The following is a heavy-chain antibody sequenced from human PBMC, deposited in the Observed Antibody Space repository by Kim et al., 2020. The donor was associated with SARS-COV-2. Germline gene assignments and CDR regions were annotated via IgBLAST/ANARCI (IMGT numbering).Heavy chain of an antibody. V-gene: IGHV1-69*13. CDR1: GGTFSSYA. J-gene: IGHJ4*02. Sequence: SVKVSCKASGGTFSSYAISWVRQAPGQGLEWMGGSIPIFGTANYAQKFQGRVTITADESTSTAYMELSSLRSEDTAVYYCALMVQGVIPNSIFDYWGQGTLVTVSS. CDR2: SIPIFGTA. CDR3: ALMVQGVIPNSIFDY. D-gene: IGHD3-10*01.